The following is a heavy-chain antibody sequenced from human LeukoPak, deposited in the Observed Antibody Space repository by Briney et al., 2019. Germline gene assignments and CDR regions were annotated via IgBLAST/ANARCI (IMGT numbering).Heavy chain of an antibody. J-gene: IGHJ4*02. CDR1: GYTFTSYG. D-gene: IGHD2-2*02. CDR2: ISAYNGNT. CDR3: ARDPKAVVVPAAISFDY. V-gene: IGHV1-18*01. Sequence: ASVKVSCKASGYTFTSYGISWVRQAPGQGLEWMGWISAYNGNTNYAQKLQGRVTMTTDTSTSTAYMELRSLRSDDTAMYYCARDPKAVVVPAAISFDYWGQGTLVTVSS.